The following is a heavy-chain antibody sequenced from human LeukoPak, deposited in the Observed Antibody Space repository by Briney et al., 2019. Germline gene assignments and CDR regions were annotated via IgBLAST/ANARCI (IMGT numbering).Heavy chain of an antibody. J-gene: IGHJ4*02. V-gene: IGHV4-59*01. CDR3: ARAKGVSSSGTYYFDY. D-gene: IGHD6-13*01. Sequence: PSETLSLTCTVSGGSISSYYWSWIRQPPGKGLEWIGYIYYSGSTTYNPSLKSRVTISVDTSKNQFSPKLSSVTAADTAVYHCARAKGVSSSGTYYFDYWGQGTLVTISS. CDR1: GGSISSYY. CDR2: IYYSGST.